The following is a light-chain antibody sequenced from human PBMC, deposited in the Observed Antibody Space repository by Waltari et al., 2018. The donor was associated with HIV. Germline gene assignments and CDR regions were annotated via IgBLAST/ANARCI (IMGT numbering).Light chain of an antibody. CDR1: HSLLYSSNSKTY. J-gene: IGKJ2*01. CDR2: WAS. Sequence: DFVLTQSPDSLALSVGERATLNCKSSHSLLYSSNSKTYLAWYQQRPGRRPNVLIYWASTREFGVPDRFSGSGSDTDFTLTITDVQAEDVAVYYCQQFYSVPYTFGQGTKLEIK. CDR3: QQFYSVPYT. V-gene: IGKV4-1*01.